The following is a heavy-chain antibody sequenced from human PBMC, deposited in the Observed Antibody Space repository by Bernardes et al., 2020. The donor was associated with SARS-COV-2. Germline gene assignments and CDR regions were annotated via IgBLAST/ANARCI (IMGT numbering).Heavy chain of an antibody. V-gene: IGHV4-59*01. Sequence: SETLSLTCTVSGGSISSYYWSWTRQHPGKALEWIGFIYYSGSTNYNPSLKSRVTISVDTAKNQFSLKLSSVTAAETAVYYCARAEYPKMVRGVKGGYYFDYWGQGTLVTVSS. J-gene: IGHJ4*02. CDR3: ARAEYPKMVRGVKGGYYFDY. CDR1: GGSISSYY. D-gene: IGHD3-10*01. CDR2: IYYSGST.